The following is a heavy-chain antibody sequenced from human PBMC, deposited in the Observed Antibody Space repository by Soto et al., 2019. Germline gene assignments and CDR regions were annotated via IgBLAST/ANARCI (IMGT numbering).Heavy chain of an antibody. V-gene: IGHV1-8*02. D-gene: IGHD6-6*01. CDR2: MNPNSGNT. J-gene: IGHJ6*03. CDR1: GYTFTSYG. CDR3: ARVRAARHYYYYYMDV. Sequence: ASVKVSCKASGYTFTSYGISWVRQATGQGLEWMGWMNPNSGNTGYAQKFQGRVTMTRNTSISTAYMELSSLRSEDTAVYYCARVRAARHYYYYYMDVWGKGTTVTVSS.